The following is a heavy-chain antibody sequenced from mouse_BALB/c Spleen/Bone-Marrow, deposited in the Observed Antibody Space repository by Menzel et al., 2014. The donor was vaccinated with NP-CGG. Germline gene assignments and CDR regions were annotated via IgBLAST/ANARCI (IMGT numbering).Heavy chain of an antibody. CDR2: IYPGDGDA. D-gene: IGHD1-1*01. CDR1: GYAFSSYW. V-gene: IGHV1-80*01. CDR3: ARWITTVVAPYVMDY. J-gene: IGHJ4*01. Sequence: QVQLQQSGAKQVRPGSSVKISCKASGYAFSSYWMNWVKQRPGQGLEWIGQIYPGDGDANYNGKFKGKATLTADKSSSTAYMQLSSLTSEDSAVYFCARWITTVVAPYVMDYWGQGTSVTVSS.